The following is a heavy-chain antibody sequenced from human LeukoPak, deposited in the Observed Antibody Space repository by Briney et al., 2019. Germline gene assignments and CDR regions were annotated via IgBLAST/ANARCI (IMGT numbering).Heavy chain of an antibody. Sequence: AGGSLRLSCAASGFTFSSYGMSWVRQAPGKGLEWVSAISGSGGSTYYADSVKGRFTISRDNSKNTLYLQMNSLRAEDTAVYYCAKDRRFGGYNWFDPWGQGTLVTVSS. V-gene: IGHV3-23*01. J-gene: IGHJ5*02. D-gene: IGHD3-10*01. CDR1: GFTFSSYG. CDR2: ISGSGGST. CDR3: AKDRRFGGYNWFDP.